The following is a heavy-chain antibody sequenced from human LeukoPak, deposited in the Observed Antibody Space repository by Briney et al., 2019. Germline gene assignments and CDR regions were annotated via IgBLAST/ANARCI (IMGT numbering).Heavy chain of an antibody. Sequence: GGSLRLSCAASGFTFSSYSMNWVRQAPDKGLEWVAIISYDGNTKYYVDSVKGRFTISRDNSKNTLYLQMNSLRADDTAVYYCARHSSRWYDGGINWFDPWGQGTLVTVSS. CDR1: GFTFSSYS. D-gene: IGHD6-19*01. J-gene: IGHJ5*02. CDR2: ISYDGNTK. CDR3: ARHSSRWYDGGINWFDP. V-gene: IGHV3-30*03.